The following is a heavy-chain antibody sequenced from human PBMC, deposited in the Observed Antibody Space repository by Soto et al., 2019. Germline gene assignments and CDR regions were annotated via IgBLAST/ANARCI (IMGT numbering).Heavy chain of an antibody. V-gene: IGHV4-39*01. D-gene: IGHD2-15*01. CDR1: GGSISSSGYL. J-gene: IGHJ4*02. Sequence: QLQLQESGPGLVKPSETLSLTCTVSGGSISSSGYLWGWIRQPPGKGLEWIATVYYSGTTYYNPSLRSRVTISVDTSKNQFSLKVSPVTAADTAVYYCARQPGGGSWRFDYWGQGTLVTVSS. CDR2: VYYSGTT. CDR3: ARQPGGGSWRFDY.